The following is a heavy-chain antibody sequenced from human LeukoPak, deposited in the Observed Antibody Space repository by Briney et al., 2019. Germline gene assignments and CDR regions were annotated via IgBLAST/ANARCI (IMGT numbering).Heavy chain of an antibody. CDR1: GFTFSSYA. D-gene: IGHD6-19*01. CDR3: AKGRGIAVAGPAPH. Sequence: GGSLRLSCEVSGFTFSSYAMSWVRQAPGKGLEWVSVISGSGGSTYYADSVEGRFTISRDSSKNTLYLQMTSLRAEDTAVYYCAKGRGIAVAGPAPHRGQGTLVTVSS. V-gene: IGHV3-23*01. J-gene: IGHJ4*02. CDR2: ISGSGGST.